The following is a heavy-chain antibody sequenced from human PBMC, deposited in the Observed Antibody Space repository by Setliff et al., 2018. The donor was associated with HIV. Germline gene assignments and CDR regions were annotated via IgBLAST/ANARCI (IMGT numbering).Heavy chain of an antibody. D-gene: IGHD2-21*02. V-gene: IGHV4-39*01. J-gene: IGHJ6*03. CDR2: IYYSGST. CDR3: ARHLWGDDYYYNNMDV. CDR1: GGSISSSSYY. Sequence: SETLSLTCTVSGGSISSSSYYWGWIRQPPGKGLEWIATIYYSGSTYYNPSLKSRVTISVDTSKNQFSLKLSSVTAADTAVYYCARHLWGDDYYYNNMDVWGKGTTVTVSS.